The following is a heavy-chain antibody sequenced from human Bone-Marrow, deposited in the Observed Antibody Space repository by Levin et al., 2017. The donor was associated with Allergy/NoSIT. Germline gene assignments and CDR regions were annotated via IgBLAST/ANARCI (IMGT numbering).Heavy chain of an antibody. CDR3: ARSGHTSGYCDIFDL. CDR1: GSSFPNYV. CDR2: LSHDETIT. D-gene: IGHD3-22*01. J-gene: IGHJ3*01. Sequence: PGGSLRLSCVASGSSFPNYVMHWVRQAPGKGLEWVAVLSHDETITIYADSVRGRFTISRDISKSTLYLQMNSLRDEDTAVYYCARSGHTSGYCDIFDLWGQGTMVTVSS. V-gene: IGHV3-30-3*01.